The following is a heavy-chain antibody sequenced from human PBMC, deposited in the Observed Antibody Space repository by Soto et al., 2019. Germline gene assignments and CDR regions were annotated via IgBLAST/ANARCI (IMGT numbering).Heavy chain of an antibody. CDR2: ISAYNGNT. J-gene: IGHJ4*02. CDR3: ARDPASFAYDFWSGYYD. Sequence: QVQLVQSGAEVKKPGASVKVSCKASGYTFTSYGISWVRQAPGQGLEWMGWISAYNGNTNYAQKLQGRVIMTTDTSTSTAYMELRSLRSDDTAVYYCARDPASFAYDFWSGYYDWGQGTLVTVSS. V-gene: IGHV1-18*01. D-gene: IGHD3-3*01. CDR1: GYTFTSYG.